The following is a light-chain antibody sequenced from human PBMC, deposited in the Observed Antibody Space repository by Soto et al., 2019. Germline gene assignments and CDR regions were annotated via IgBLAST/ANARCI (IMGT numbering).Light chain of an antibody. CDR1: QSISSW. V-gene: IGKV1-5*03. CDR3: QQYNSWWT. Sequence: DILMTQSPSTLSASVGDRVTITCRASQSISSWLAWYQQKPGRALKLLIYKASSLESGVPSRFSGSGSGTEFTLTISSLQPDDFATYYCQQYNSWWTFGQGTKVEIK. J-gene: IGKJ1*01. CDR2: KAS.